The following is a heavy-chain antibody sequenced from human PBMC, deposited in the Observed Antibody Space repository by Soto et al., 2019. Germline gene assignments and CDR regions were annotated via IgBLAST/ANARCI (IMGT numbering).Heavy chain of an antibody. Sequence: SETLSLTCTVSGASINSGGYYWNWVRLLPGRGLEWIGYIYFTGNTYYNPSLESRVTISLDTPQNQFSLELNSVSAADTAVYYCVSGDAWGVLFAYWGQGALVTVSS. CDR2: IYFTGNT. V-gene: IGHV4-31*03. CDR3: VSGDAWGVLFAY. CDR1: GASINSGGYY. D-gene: IGHD2-21*02. J-gene: IGHJ4*02.